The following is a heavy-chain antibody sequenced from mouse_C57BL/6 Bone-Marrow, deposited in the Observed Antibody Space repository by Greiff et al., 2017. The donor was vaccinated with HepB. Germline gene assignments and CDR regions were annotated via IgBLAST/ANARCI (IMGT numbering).Heavy chain of an antibody. D-gene: IGHD4-1*02. J-gene: IGHJ3*01. CDR3: ARDADNWDAFAY. Sequence: EVQGVESGGGLVQSGRSLRLSCATSGFTFSDFYMEWVRQAPGKGLEWIAASRNKANDYTTEYSASVKGRFIVSRDTSQSILYLQMNALRAEDTAIYYCARDADNWDAFAYWGQGTLVTVSA. CDR1: GFTFSDFY. CDR2: SRNKANDYTT. V-gene: IGHV7-1*01.